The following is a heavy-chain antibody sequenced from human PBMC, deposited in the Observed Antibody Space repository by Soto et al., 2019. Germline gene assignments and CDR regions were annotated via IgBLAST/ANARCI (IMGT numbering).Heavy chain of an antibody. CDR2: INYEGSST. Sequence: LGGSLRLSCAASGFIFSDYWMHWVRQAPGEGLVWVSRINYEGSSTNYADFVRGRFTISRDNAKNTLYLEMNSLRAEDAAGYYYARDEDPTYYHYGMDVWGQGTTVNASS. D-gene: IGHD3-16*01. CDR1: GFIFSDYW. V-gene: IGHV3-74*01. J-gene: IGHJ6*02. CDR3: ARDEDPTYYHYGMDV.